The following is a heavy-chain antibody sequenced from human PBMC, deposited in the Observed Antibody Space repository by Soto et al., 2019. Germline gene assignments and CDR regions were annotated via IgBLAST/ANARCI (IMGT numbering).Heavy chain of an antibody. J-gene: IGHJ6*02. CDR3: ARVRIAARTGAYGMDV. CDR1: GGSISSYY. Sequence: SETLSLTCTVSGGSISSYYWIWILQPAGKGLEWIGRIYTSGSTNYNPSLKSRVTMSVDTSKNQFSLKLSSVTAADTAVYYCARVRIAARTGAYGMDVWGQGTTVTVSS. D-gene: IGHD6-6*01. V-gene: IGHV4-4*07. CDR2: IYTSGST.